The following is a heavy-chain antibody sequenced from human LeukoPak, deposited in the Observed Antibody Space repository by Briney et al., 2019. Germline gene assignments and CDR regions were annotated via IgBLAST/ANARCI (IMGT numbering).Heavy chain of an antibody. CDR1: GFTVSSNC. Sequence: GGSLRLSCAASGFTVSSNCMSWVRQAPGKGLEWVSAISGGGGSTYYADSVRGRFTVSRDNSRNTLYLQMNNLRAEDTAVYYCAKVPISSGWPNFDYWGQGTLVTVSS. CDR3: AKVPISSGWPNFDY. J-gene: IGHJ4*02. D-gene: IGHD6-19*01. V-gene: IGHV3-23*01. CDR2: ISGGGGST.